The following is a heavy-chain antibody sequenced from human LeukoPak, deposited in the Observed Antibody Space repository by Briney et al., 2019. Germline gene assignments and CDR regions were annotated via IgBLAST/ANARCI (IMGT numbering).Heavy chain of an antibody. CDR3: AGGIRGSYGYNY. CDR1: CGSISDYY. J-gene: IGHJ4*02. D-gene: IGHD5-18*01. Sequence: SETLSLTCTVSCGSISDYYWSWIRQPPGKGLEWIGYIYYSGSTNYNPSLKSRVTISVDTSKNQFSLKLSSVTAADTAEYYCAGGIRGSYGYNYWGQGTLVTVSS. V-gene: IGHV4-59*01. CDR2: IYYSGST.